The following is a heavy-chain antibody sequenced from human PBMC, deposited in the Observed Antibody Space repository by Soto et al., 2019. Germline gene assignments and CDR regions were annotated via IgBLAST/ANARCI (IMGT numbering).Heavy chain of an antibody. D-gene: IGHD3-10*01. Sequence: QITLKESGPTLVKPTQTLTLTCTFSGFSLSTSGVGVGWIRQPPGKALEWLALIYWDDDKRYSPSLKSRLTITKDTSKNQVVLTMTNMDPVDTAPYYCALLSSITPQHWGQGTLVTVSS. J-gene: IGHJ1*01. CDR1: GFSLSTSGVG. V-gene: IGHV2-5*02. CDR3: ALLSSITPQH. CDR2: IYWDDDK.